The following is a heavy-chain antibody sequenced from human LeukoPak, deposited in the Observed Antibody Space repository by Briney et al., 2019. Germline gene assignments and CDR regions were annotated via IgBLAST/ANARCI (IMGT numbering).Heavy chain of an antibody. CDR2: ISSNSGTI. V-gene: IGHV3-48*01. CDR3: AKDRLLDY. Sequence: GGSLRLSCAASGFTFSSYTMNWVRQPPGKGLEWVSYISSNSGTIYYADSVKGRFTISRDNSKNTLYLQMNSLRAEDTAVYYCAKDRLLDYWGQGTLVTVSS. CDR1: GFTFSSYT. D-gene: IGHD2-15*01. J-gene: IGHJ4*02.